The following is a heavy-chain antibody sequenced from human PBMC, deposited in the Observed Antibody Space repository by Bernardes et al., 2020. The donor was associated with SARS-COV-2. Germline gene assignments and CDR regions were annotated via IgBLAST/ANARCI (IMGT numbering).Heavy chain of an antibody. CDR1: GFTFSTYG. J-gene: IGHJ4*02. V-gene: IGHV3-33*01. CDR2: IWSDGSEK. Sequence: GGSLRLSCAASGFTFSTYGMHWVRQAPGKGLEWVAVIWSDGSEKYYVDSVKGRFTISRDNAKNSLYLQMNSLRAEDTAVYYCARVWDFWSGYDYWGQGTLVTVSS. D-gene: IGHD3-3*01. CDR3: ARVWDFWSGYDY.